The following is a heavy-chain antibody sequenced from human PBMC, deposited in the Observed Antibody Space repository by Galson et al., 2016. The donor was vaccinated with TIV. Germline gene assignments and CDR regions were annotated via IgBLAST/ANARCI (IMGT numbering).Heavy chain of an antibody. CDR1: GYSIASGYF. D-gene: IGHD2-2*01. Sequence: ETLSLTCTVSGYSIASGYFWGWIRQPPGRGLEWLGNMHESGSSYYNPSLKSRLTISVDTSKNQFSLKLRSVTAADSAVYYCARDCTSTTCRIYYYGMDVWGQGTTVTVSS. CDR3: ARDCTSTTCRIYYYGMDV. V-gene: IGHV4-38-2*02. J-gene: IGHJ6*02. CDR2: MHESGSS.